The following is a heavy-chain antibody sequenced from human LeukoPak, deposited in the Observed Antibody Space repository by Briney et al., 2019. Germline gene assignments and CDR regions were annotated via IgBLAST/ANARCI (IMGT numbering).Heavy chain of an antibody. CDR3: AKGALLWFQVHYYYYGMDV. CDR1: GFTFSSYS. D-gene: IGHD3-10*01. CDR2: ISYDGSNK. V-gene: IGHV3-30*18. J-gene: IGHJ6*02. Sequence: PGGPLRLSCAASGFTFSSYSMHWVRQAPGKGLEWVAVISYDGSNKYYADSVKGRFTISRDNSKNTLYLQMNSLRAEDTAVYYCAKGALLWFQVHYYYYGMDVWGQGTTVTVSS.